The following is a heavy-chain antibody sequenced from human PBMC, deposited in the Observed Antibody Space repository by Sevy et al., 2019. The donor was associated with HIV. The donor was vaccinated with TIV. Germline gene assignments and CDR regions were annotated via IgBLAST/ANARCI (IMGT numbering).Heavy chain of an antibody. J-gene: IGHJ3*02. CDR2: ISSSGST. D-gene: IGHD3-22*01. CDR1: GGSVRSGSYY. V-gene: IGHV4-61*01. Sequence: SETLSLTCTVSGGSVRSGSYYWSWIRQPPGKGLEWIGYISSSGSTISNPSLESRVSISVDTSKDQVSLKLAPVTAAATAVYYCARSPDSTGYYPAFDIWGQGTMVTVSS. CDR3: ARSPDSTGYYPAFDI.